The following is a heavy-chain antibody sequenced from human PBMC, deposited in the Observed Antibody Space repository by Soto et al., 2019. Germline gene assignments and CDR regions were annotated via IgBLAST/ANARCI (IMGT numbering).Heavy chain of an antibody. CDR2: IYSGGST. D-gene: IGHD3-22*01. CDR3: ARAPSDYYDSSGYYDY. V-gene: IGHV3-53*01. Sequence: VGSLRLSCAASWFTVSSNYMSWVRQAPGKGLEWVSVIYSGGSTYYADSVKGRFTISRDNSKNTLYLQMNSLRAEDTAVYYCARAPSDYYDSSGYYDYWGQGTLVTVSS. CDR1: WFTVSSNY. J-gene: IGHJ4*02.